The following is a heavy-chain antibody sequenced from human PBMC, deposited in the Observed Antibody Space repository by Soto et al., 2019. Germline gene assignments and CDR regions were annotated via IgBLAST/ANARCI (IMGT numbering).Heavy chain of an antibody. J-gene: IGHJ6*02. CDR1: GYTFSRYG. CDR3: AKNGQPPYYYYGMDV. V-gene: IGHV1-18*01. D-gene: IGHD2-8*01. CDR2: VSGYNGDT. Sequence: GASVKVSCKASGYTFSRYGISWVRQAPGQGLERMGWVSGYNGDTKYAQKVQGRVTMTVDTSTYTAYMELRSLTSDDTAKYYCAKNGQPPYYYYGMDVWGQGTTVTVSS.